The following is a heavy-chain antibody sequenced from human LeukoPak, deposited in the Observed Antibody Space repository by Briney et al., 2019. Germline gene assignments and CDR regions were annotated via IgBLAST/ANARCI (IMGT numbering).Heavy chain of an antibody. D-gene: IGHD1-26*01. CDR3: ASVTWDLSFDY. CDR2: LYYSGST. CDR1: GASVSGSTYY. J-gene: IGHJ4*02. Sequence: SETLSLTCTVSGASVSGSTYYWGWIRQPPGKGLEWIGTLYYSGSTYYSPSLKSRVTISVDTSKTQFSLKLSSVTAADTAVYYCASVTWDLSFDYWGPGTLVTVSS. V-gene: IGHV4-39*07.